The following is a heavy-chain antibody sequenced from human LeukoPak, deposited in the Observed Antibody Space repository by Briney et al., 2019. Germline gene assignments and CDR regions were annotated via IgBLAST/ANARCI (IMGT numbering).Heavy chain of an antibody. V-gene: IGHV3-23*01. CDR2: ICGSGGST. D-gene: IGHD3-9*01. J-gene: IGHJ5*02. CDR3: AKAPHYDILTGTNWFDP. CDR1: GFTFSSYA. Sequence: GGSLSLFCAASGFTFSSYAMSWVRQAPGKGLEWVSAICGSGGSTYYADSVKGRFTISRDNSKNTLYLQMNSLRAEDTAVYYCAKAPHYDILTGTNWFDPWGQGTLVTVSS.